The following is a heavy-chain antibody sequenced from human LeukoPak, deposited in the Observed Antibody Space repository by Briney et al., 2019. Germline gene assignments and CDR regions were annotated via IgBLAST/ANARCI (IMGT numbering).Heavy chain of an antibody. D-gene: IGHD2-15*01. CDR3: AKVAVVAATLSLAADY. J-gene: IGHJ4*02. Sequence: GRSLRLSCAASGFTFSSYGMHWVRQAPGKGLEWVAVISYDGGNKYYADSVKGRFTISRDNSKNTLYLQMNSLRAEDTAVYYCAKVAVVAATLSLAADYWGQGTLVTVSS. CDR2: ISYDGGNK. V-gene: IGHV3-30*18. CDR1: GFTFSSYG.